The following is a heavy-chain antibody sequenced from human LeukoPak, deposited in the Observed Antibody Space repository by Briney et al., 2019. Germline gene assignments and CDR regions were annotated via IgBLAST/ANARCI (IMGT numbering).Heavy chain of an antibody. J-gene: IGHJ4*02. Sequence: SETPSLTCDVSGHSIRSGSYWGWIWQPPGKGLGWIGSIYHSGNTYYNSSLKSRLIISVDTSKNQISLKLSSVAAADTAIYYCARGRGGSGDRVIFDIWGQGTLVTISS. CDR2: IYHSGNT. V-gene: IGHV4-38-2*01. D-gene: IGHD1-26*01. CDR1: GHSIRSGSY. CDR3: ARGRGGSGDRVIFDI.